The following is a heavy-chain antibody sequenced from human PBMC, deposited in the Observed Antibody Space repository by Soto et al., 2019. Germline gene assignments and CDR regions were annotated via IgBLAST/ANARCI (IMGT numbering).Heavy chain of an antibody. CDR3: ARRYGGNFDY. J-gene: IGHJ4*02. Sequence: SETLSLTCTVFGGSISSFYWSWIRQPPGKGLEWIGYIYYSGSTNYNPSLKSRVTISVDTSKNQFSLKLTSVTAADTAVYYCARRYGGNFDYWGQGTLVTVSS. V-gene: IGHV4-59*01. CDR2: IYYSGST. CDR1: GGSISSFY. D-gene: IGHD1-26*01.